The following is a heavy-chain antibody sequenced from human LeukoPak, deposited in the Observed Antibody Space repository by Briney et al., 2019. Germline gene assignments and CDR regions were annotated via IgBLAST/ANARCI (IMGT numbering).Heavy chain of an antibody. Sequence: GGSLRLSCAASGFTFSSYGMDWVRQAPGKGLEWVAVIWYDGSNKYYADSVKGRFTISRDNSKNTLYLQMNSLRAEDTAVYYCARGGIDIFTEPFDYWGQGTLVTVSS. D-gene: IGHD3-9*01. CDR3: ARGGIDIFTEPFDY. J-gene: IGHJ4*02. CDR1: GFTFSSYG. V-gene: IGHV3-33*01. CDR2: IWYDGSNK.